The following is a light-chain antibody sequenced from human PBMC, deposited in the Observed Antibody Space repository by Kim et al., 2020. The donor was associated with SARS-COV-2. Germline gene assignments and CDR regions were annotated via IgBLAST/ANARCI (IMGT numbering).Light chain of an antibody. Sequence: VAPGQTASITCSGDKLGDKSGSWYHRKPGQFPVAVIIRDNRRPLGFHARFSGVNSGNTATLTFGGRQVMDEAYYYCQAWDSSIYVFGTGTKVTVL. V-gene: IGLV3-1*01. CDR1: KLGDKS. J-gene: IGLJ1*01. CDR3: QAWDSSIYV. CDR2: RDN.